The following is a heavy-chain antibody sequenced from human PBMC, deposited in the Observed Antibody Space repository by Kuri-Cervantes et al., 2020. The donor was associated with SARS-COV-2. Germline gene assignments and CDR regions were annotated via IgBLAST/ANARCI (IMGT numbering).Heavy chain of an antibody. Sequence: SQTLSLTCAVSGYSISSGYYWGWIRQPPGKGLEWIGSIYHSGSTYYNPSLKSRVTISVDTSKNQFSLKLSSVTAADTAVYYCARLFRGDFDYWGQGTLVTSPQ. V-gene: IGHV4-38-2*01. D-gene: IGHD3-16*01. CDR3: ARLFRGDFDY. CDR1: GYSISSGYY. CDR2: IYHSGST. J-gene: IGHJ4*02.